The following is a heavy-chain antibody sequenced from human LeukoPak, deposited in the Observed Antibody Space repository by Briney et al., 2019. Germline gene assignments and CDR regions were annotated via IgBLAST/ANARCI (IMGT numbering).Heavy chain of an antibody. Sequence: GGSLRLSCAASGFTFSSYWMSWVRQAPGKGLEWVANIKQDGSEKYYVDSVKGRFTISRDNAKNSLYLQMNSLRAEDTAVYYCARKQGGAAPKYYFDYWGQGTLVTVSS. CDR1: GFTFSSYW. CDR2: IKQDGSEK. J-gene: IGHJ4*02. CDR3: ARKQGGAAPKYYFDY. V-gene: IGHV3-7*01. D-gene: IGHD2-15*01.